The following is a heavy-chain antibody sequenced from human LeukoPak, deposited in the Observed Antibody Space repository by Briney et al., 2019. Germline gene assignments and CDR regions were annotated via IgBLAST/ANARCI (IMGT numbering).Heavy chain of an antibody. D-gene: IGHD5-18*01. CDR3: ARRGAILGYSYGFDY. J-gene: IGHJ4*02. CDR1: GGSISSYY. V-gene: IGHV4-59*01. Sequence: SETLSLTCTVSGGSISSYYWSWIRQPPGKGLEWIGYIYYSGSTNYNPSLKSRVTISVDTSKNQFSLKLSSVTAADTAVYYCARRGAILGYSYGFDYWGQGTLATVSS. CDR2: IYYSGST.